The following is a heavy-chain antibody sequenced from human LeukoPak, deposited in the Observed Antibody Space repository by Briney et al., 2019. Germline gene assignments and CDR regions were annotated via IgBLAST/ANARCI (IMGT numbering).Heavy chain of an antibody. D-gene: IGHD3-3*01. CDR1: GYTFTSYD. Sequence: GASVKVSCKASGYTFTSYDINWVRQATGQGLEWMGWMNPNSGNTGYAQKFQGRVTMTRNTSISTAYMELSSLRSEDTAVYYCARDIDFWSGYYKIPSFDYWGQGTLVTVSS. CDR2: MNPNSGNT. V-gene: IGHV1-8*01. CDR3: ARDIDFWSGYYKIPSFDY. J-gene: IGHJ4*02.